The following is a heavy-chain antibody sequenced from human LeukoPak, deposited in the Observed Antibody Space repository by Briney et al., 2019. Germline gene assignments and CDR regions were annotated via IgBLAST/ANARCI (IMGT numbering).Heavy chain of an antibody. CDR3: ARDLGYYDSTDNNFFDY. Sequence: GASVKVSCKASGGTFSSYAISWVRQAPGQGLEWMGRIIPILGIANYAQKFQGRVTITADKSTSTAYMELSSLRSEDTAVYYCARDLGYYDSTDNNFFDYWGQGTLVTVSS. CDR2: IIPILGIA. CDR1: GGTFSSYA. V-gene: IGHV1-69*04. J-gene: IGHJ4*02. D-gene: IGHD3-22*01.